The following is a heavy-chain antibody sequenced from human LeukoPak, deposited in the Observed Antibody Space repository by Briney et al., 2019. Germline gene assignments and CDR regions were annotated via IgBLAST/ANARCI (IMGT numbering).Heavy chain of an antibody. CDR3: ASPLYGDYFDY. V-gene: IGHV3-7*01. Sequence: GGSLRLSCAASGFTFSHFWMSWVRQAPGKGLEWVAYIKKTGSETYYVDSVKGRFIITRDNTRNSLFLQMYSLRAEDTAVYYCASPLYGDYFDYWGQGTLVTVSS. D-gene: IGHD4-17*01. J-gene: IGHJ4*02. CDR2: IKKTGSET. CDR1: GFTFSHFW.